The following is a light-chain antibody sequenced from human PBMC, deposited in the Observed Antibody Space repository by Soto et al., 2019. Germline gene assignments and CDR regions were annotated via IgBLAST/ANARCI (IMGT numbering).Light chain of an antibody. Sequence: DIQMTQSPSTLSASVGDRVTITCRASQSISSWLAWYQQKPGKAPKLLIYKASSLESGVPSRFSGSGSGTEFTLNISSLQPDDFATYYCQLYYSSSPYTFGQGTKLEIK. CDR2: KAS. V-gene: IGKV1-5*03. J-gene: IGKJ2*01. CDR1: QSISSW. CDR3: QLYYSSSPYT.